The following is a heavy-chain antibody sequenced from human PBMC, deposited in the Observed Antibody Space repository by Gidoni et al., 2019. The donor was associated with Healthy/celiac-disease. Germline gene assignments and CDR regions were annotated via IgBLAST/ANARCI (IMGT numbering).Heavy chain of an antibody. J-gene: IGHJ4*02. Sequence: QVQLQESGPGLVKPSETLSLTCTVSGGSISSYYWSWIRQPPGKGLEWIGYIYYSGSTNYNPSLKSRVTISVDTSKNQFSLKLSSVTAADTAVYYCARVGWTGMPRPYYFDYWGQGTLVTVSS. CDR3: ARVGWTGMPRPYYFDY. V-gene: IGHV4-59*01. CDR2: IYYSGST. D-gene: IGHD1-1*01. CDR1: GGSISSYY.